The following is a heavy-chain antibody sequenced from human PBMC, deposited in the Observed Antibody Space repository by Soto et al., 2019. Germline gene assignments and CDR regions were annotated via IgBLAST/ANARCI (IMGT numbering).Heavy chain of an antibody. CDR1: GFSVSNNY. D-gene: IGHD6-19*01. Sequence: EVQLVETGGGSIQPGGSLRLSCAACGFSVSNNYMSWVRQAPGTGLEWVSIIHADGSTYYADSVKGRFTISRDDSKNTVYLHRNGLRDEDRAMYYCASLAVAEGFDPWCQGTVVTVSS. CDR3: ASLAVAEGFDP. J-gene: IGHJ5*02. CDR2: IHADGST. V-gene: IGHV3-53*02.